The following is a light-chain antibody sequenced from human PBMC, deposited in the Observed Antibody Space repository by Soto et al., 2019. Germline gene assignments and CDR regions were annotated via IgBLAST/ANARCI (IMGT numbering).Light chain of an antibody. CDR1: QSVSSN. V-gene: IGKV3-20*01. CDR2: GAS. CDR3: QQYGHSLWT. Sequence: EIVMTQSPATLSVSTGERATLSCRPSQSVSSNFGWYQQKPGQAPRLLSYGASSRATGIPDRFSGSGSGTDFTLTISRLEPEDYAVYYCQQYGHSLWTFGQGPKVDIK. J-gene: IGKJ1*01.